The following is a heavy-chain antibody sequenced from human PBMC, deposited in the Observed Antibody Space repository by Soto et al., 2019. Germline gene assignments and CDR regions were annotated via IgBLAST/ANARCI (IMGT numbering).Heavy chain of an antibody. CDR3: ARIIYAYIWGSSCDADY. Sequence: QVQLQESGPGLVKPSQTLSLTCTVSGGSISSGGYYWSWIRQHPGKGLEWMGYIYYSGSTYYNPSLMIRVTISVDTSKTRFSLKLSSVPAADTSVYYCARIIYAYIWGSSCDADYWGQGTLLTVSS. CDR1: GGSISSGGYY. J-gene: IGHJ4*02. CDR2: IYYSGST. D-gene: IGHD3-16*01. V-gene: IGHV4-31*03.